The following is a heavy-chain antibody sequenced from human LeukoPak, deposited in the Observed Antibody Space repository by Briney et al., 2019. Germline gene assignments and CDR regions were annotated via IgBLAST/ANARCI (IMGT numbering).Heavy chain of an antibody. V-gene: IGHV1-46*01. CDR1: GYTFTNYY. Sequence: ASVTVSCKASGYTFTNYYMNWVRQAPGQGLEWMGIMHPTGDSTNYAQKFQGRVTLTRDTSTGTFYMELSSLTSEDTGVYYCARHDFDLPMVYSFFVHWGQGTLVTVSS. CDR3: ARHDFDLPMVYSFFVH. CDR2: MHPTGDST. J-gene: IGHJ5*02. D-gene: IGHD3-3*01.